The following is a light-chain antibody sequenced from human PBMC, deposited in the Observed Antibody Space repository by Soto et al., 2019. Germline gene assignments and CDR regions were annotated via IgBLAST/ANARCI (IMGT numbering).Light chain of an antibody. Sequence: EIVLTQSPGTLXXSPGXXATLSXXXSQSVSSSYLAWYQQKPGQAPRLLIYGASSRATGIPDRFSGSGSGTDFTLTISRLEPEDFAVYYCQQYGSSPITFGQGTRLE. CDR1: QSVSSSY. CDR3: QQYGSSPIT. CDR2: GAS. J-gene: IGKJ5*01. V-gene: IGKV3-20*01.